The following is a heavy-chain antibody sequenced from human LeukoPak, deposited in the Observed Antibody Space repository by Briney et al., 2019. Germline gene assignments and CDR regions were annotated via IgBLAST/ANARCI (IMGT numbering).Heavy chain of an antibody. CDR2: IYYSGST. J-gene: IGHJ6*02. CDR3: ARGRVSLEWLLHYYGMDV. D-gene: IGHD3-3*01. CDR1: GGSISSSSYY. V-gene: IGHV4-39*01. Sequence: SETLSLTCTVSGGSISSSSYYWGWLRQPPGKGLEWIGSIYYSGSTYYNPSLKSRVTISVDTSKNQFSLKLSSVTAADTAVYYCARGRVSLEWLLHYYGMDVWGQGTTVTVSS.